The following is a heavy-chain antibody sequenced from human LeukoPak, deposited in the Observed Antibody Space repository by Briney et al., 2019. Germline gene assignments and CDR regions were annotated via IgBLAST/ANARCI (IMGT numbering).Heavy chain of an antibody. CDR2: ISGSGGST. CDR3: ARARWAGYSSSWPPADAFDI. D-gene: IGHD6-13*01. V-gene: IGHV3-23*01. J-gene: IGHJ3*02. CDR1: GFTFSSYA. Sequence: GGSLRLSCAASGFTFSSYAMSWVRQAPGKGLEWVSAISGSGGSTYYADSVKGRFTISRDNSKNTLYLQMNSLRAEDTAVYYCARARWAGYSSSWPPADAFDIWGQGTMVTVSS.